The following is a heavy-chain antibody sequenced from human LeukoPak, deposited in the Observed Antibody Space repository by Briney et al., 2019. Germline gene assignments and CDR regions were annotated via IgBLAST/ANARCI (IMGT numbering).Heavy chain of an antibody. J-gene: IGHJ4*02. CDR2: INPNSGGT. Sequence: ASVKVSCKASGYTFTGYYMHWVRQAPGQGLEWMGWINPNSGGTNYAQKFQGWVTMTRDTSISTAYMELSRLRSDDTAVYYCARAGYSSGWYYFDYWGQGTLVTASS. CDR3: ARAGYSSGWYYFDY. D-gene: IGHD6-19*01. V-gene: IGHV1-2*04. CDR1: GYTFTGYY.